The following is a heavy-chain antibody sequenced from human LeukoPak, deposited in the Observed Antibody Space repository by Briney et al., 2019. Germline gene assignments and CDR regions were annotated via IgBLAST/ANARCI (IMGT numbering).Heavy chain of an antibody. Sequence: GGSLRLSCAASGFTFSSYAMHWVRQAPGKGLEWVSYISSSSSTIYYADSVKGRFTISRDNAKNSLYLQMNSLRAEDTAVYYCAREEEAGSYYYYYYMDVWGKGTTVTVSS. D-gene: IGHD3-10*01. V-gene: IGHV3-48*04. CDR1: GFTFSSYA. CDR2: ISSSSSTI. CDR3: AREEEAGSYYYYYYMDV. J-gene: IGHJ6*03.